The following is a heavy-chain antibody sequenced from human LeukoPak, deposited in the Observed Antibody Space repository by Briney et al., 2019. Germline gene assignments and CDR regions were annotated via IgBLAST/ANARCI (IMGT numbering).Heavy chain of an antibody. CDR1: GYTLTELS. CDR3: ATGAVLWFGAADAFDI. J-gene: IGHJ3*02. V-gene: IGHV1-24*01. Sequence: GASVKVSCKVSGYTLTELSMHWVRQAPGKGLEWMGGFDPEDGETIYAQKFQGRVTMTEDTSTDTAYMELSSLRSEDTAVYYCATGAVLWFGAADAFDIWGQGTMVTASS. CDR2: FDPEDGET. D-gene: IGHD3-10*01.